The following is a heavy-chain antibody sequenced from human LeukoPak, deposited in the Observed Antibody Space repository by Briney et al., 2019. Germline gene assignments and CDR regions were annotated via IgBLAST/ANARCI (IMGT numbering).Heavy chain of an antibody. CDR2: IYPGDSDT. CDR3: ARVAPYYTESWFDP. J-gene: IGHJ5*02. CDR1: GYSLTNYW. Sequence: GESLKISCKGSGYSLTNYWIGWVRQMPGKGLEWMGIIYPGDSDTRYSPSFQGQVTISADKSITTAYLQWSSLKASDTAMYYCARVAPYYTESWFDPWGQGTMVTVSS. V-gene: IGHV5-51*01. D-gene: IGHD3-10*01.